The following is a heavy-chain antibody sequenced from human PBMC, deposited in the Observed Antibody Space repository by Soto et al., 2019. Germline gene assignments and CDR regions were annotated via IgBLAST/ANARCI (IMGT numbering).Heavy chain of an antibody. J-gene: IGHJ6*02. CDR1: GGSISSGDYY. V-gene: IGHV4-30-4*01. CDR3: ARFYGSGRPNTARYYYYGMDV. D-gene: IGHD3-10*01. Sequence: SETLSLTYTVSGGSISSGDYYWSWIRQPPGKGLEWIGYIYYSGSTYYNPSLKSRVTISVDTSKNQFSLKLSSVTAADTAVYYCARFYGSGRPNTARYYYYGMDVWGQGTTVTVSS. CDR2: IYYSGST.